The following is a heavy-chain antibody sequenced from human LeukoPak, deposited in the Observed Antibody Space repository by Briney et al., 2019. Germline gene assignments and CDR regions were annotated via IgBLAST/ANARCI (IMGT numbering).Heavy chain of an antibody. D-gene: IGHD5/OR15-5a*01. CDR2: IYSGNST. CDR3: ARVVYGGFDY. V-gene: IGHV3-66*02. CDR1: GFTVSSNY. J-gene: IGHJ4*02. Sequence: GGSLRLSCAASGFTVSSNYMSWVRHPAPGKGLEWVSVIYSGNSTYYADSVKGRFIISRDNSKNTLYLQMNSLRAEDTAVYYCARVVYGGFDYWGRGTQVTVSS.